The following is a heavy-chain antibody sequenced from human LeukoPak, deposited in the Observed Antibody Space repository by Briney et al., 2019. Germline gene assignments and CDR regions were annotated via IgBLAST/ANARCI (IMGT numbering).Heavy chain of an antibody. CDR1: GFTFSSYG. J-gene: IGHJ5*02. CDR3: AKDPYYYDSSGYPPFDP. D-gene: IGHD3-22*01. CDR2: ISGSGVST. V-gene: IGHV3-23*01. Sequence: GGSLRLSCAASGFTFSSYGMSWVRQAPEKGLEWVSAISGSGVSTYYADSVKGRFTISRDNSKNTLYLQMNSLRAEDTAVYYCAKDPYYYDSSGYPPFDPWGQGTLVTVSS.